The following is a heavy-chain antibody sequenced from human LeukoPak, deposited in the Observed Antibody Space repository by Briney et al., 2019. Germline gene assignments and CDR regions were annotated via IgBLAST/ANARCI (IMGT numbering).Heavy chain of an antibody. CDR1: GFTFSSSW. V-gene: IGHV3-74*01. CDR2: IDSDGRTT. D-gene: IGHD1-26*01. CDR3: ARDLSGSIDY. Sequence: PGGSLRLSCAASGFTFSSSWMHWVRQAPGKGLVWVSLIDSDGRTTRYADSVKGRFTISRDNAKNTLYLRMNSLRAEDTAVYYCARDLSGSIDYWGQGTLVTVSS. J-gene: IGHJ4*02.